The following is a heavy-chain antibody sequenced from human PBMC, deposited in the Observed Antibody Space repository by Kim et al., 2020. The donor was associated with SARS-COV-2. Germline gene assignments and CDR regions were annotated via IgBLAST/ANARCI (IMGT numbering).Heavy chain of an antibody. J-gene: IGHJ3*02. Sequence: SETLSLTCTVSGSSIGVGYHWGWVRQSPGRGLEWIGSISHTGHTYYNPSLRSRITISVDTSKKQFSLNVTSVTAADTAMYLCARVEISGWVHFDMWVHGT. D-gene: IGHD6-25*01. CDR3: ARVEISGWVHFDM. V-gene: IGHV4-38-2*02. CDR2: ISHTGHT. CDR1: GSSIGVGYH.